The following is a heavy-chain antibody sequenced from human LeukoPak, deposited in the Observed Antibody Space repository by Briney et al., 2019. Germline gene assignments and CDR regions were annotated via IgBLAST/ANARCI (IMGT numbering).Heavy chain of an antibody. CDR1: GYTFTSYG. CDR3: ARDGLSTLFPALNDY. CDR2: ISAYNGNT. D-gene: IGHD2-21*01. V-gene: IGHV1-18*01. J-gene: IGHJ4*02. Sequence: GASVKVSCKASGYTFTSYGISWVRQAPGQGLEWMGWISAYNGNTNYAQKLQGRVTMTTDTSTSTAYMELRSLRSDDTAVYYCARDGLSTLFPALNDYWGQGALVTVSS.